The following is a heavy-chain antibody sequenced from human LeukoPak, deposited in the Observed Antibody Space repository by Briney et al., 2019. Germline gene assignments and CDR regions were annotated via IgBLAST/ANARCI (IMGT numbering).Heavy chain of an antibody. J-gene: IGHJ4*02. CDR3: ATPSGSYFGYYYFHW. CDR2: VNPKNGEK. Sequence: ASVKISCKASGYKFSDYYVHWVQQAPGKGLEWMGGVNPKNGEKMYVGKLLGRISISADTSTNTVYMELSSLRSEDTAVYYCATPSGSYFGYYYFHWWGQGTLVTVSS. D-gene: IGHD1-26*01. CDR1: GYKFSDYY. V-gene: IGHV1-69-2*01.